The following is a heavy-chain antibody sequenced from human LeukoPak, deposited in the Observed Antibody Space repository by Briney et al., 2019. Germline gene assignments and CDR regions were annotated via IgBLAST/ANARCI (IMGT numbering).Heavy chain of an antibody. J-gene: IGHJ6*02. CDR2: INHSGST. CDR1: GGSFSGYY. D-gene: IGHD6-13*01. V-gene: IGHV4-34*01. Sequence: PSETLSLTCAVYGGSFSGYYWSWIRPPPGKGLEWMGEINHSGSTNYNPSLKCRVTISLDTSNHQFPLQLSSVTAADTAVYYCARHYTPQGYSSSWYGLHYYGMDVWGQGTTVTVSS. CDR3: ARHYTPQGYSSSWYGLHYYGMDV.